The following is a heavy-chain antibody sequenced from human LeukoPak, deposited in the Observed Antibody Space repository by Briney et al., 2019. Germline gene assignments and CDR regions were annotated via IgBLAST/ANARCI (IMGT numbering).Heavy chain of an antibody. CDR1: GTSISSVAYY. CDR3: AHSNDRDGYNFGY. J-gene: IGHJ4*02. CDR2: LYYSGST. V-gene: IGHV4-61*08. D-gene: IGHD5-24*01. Sequence: SETLSLTCSDSGTSISSVAYYWSWIRQPPGKGLEWIGYLYYSGSTNYNPSLKSRVTISVDTSKKQFSLKLSSVTAADTAVYYCAHSNDRDGYNFGYWGQGTLVTVSS.